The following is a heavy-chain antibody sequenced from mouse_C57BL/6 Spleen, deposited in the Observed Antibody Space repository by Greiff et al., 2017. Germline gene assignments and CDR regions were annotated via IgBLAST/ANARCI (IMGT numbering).Heavy chain of an antibody. J-gene: IGHJ2*01. Sequence: QVQLQQSGAELARPGASVKLSCKASGYTFTSYGISWVKQRTGKGLEWIGDIYPRSGNTYYNEKFKGKATLTADKSSSTAYLELRSLTSEDSAVYFCARRGSRYEDFDYWGQGTTLTVSS. CDR3: ARRGSRYEDFDY. CDR1: GYTFTSYG. D-gene: IGHD3-2*02. V-gene: IGHV1-81*01. CDR2: IYPRSGNT.